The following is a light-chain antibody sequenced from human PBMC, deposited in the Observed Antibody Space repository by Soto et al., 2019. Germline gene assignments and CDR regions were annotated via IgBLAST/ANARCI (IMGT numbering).Light chain of an antibody. CDR2: DAS. CDR3: QQRSNWPPVT. J-gene: IGKJ4*01. CDR1: QSVSSY. Sequence: EIVLTQSAATLSLSPGERATLSCRASQSVSSYLAWYQQKPGQAPRLLIYDASNRATGIPARFSGSGSGTDFTLTISSLEPEAFAVYYCQQRSNWPPVTFGGGTKVEIK. V-gene: IGKV3-11*01.